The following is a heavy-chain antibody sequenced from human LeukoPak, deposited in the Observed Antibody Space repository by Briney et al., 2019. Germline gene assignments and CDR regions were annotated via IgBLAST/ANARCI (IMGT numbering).Heavy chain of an antibody. CDR2: INHSGST. V-gene: IGHV4-34*01. CDR3: ATSITMVRGVTPHFDY. J-gene: IGHJ4*02. CDR1: GGSFSGYY. D-gene: IGHD3-10*01. Sequence: PSETLSLTCAVYGGSFSGYYWSWIRQPPGKGLGWIGEINHSGSTNYNPSLKSRVTISVDTSKNQFSLKLSSVTAADTAVYYCATSITMVRGVTPHFDYWGQGTPVTVSS.